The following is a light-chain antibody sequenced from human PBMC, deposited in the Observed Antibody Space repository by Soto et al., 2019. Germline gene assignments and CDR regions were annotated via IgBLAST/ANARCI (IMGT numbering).Light chain of an antibody. J-gene: IGLJ3*02. Sequence: QSALTQPASVSGSPGQSITISCTGTSNDVGGYNYVSWYQQHPGKAPKLMIYEVSNWPSGVSNRFSGSKSGNTASLTISGLQAEDEADYYCSSYTNSNTQVFGGGTKVTVL. CDR2: EVS. V-gene: IGLV2-14*01. CDR3: SSYTNSNTQV. CDR1: SNDVGGYNY.